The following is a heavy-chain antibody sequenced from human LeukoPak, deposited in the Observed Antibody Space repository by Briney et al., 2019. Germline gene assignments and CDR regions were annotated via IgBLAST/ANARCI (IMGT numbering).Heavy chain of an antibody. CDR3: ARSYYDSSGSTFYGVDV. D-gene: IGHD3-22*01. CDR1: GYSFTSYW. J-gene: IGHJ6*02. Sequence: GESLKISCKGSGYSFTSYWIGWVRQMPGKGLEWMGIIYPGDSDTRYSPSFQGQVTISADKSISTAYLQWSSLKASDTAMYYCARSYYDSSGSTFYGVDVWGQGTTVTVSS. V-gene: IGHV5-51*01. CDR2: IYPGDSDT.